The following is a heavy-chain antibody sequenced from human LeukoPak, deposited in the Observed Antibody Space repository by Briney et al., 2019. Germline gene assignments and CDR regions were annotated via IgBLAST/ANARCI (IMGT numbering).Heavy chain of an antibody. V-gene: IGHV4-59*01. J-gene: IGHJ5*01. D-gene: IGHD3-10*01. CDR3: AIVDYYGSGVRWFEP. CDR1: GGSISSYY. Sequence: SETLSLTCAVSGGSISSYYWSWIRQPPGKGLEWIGDIYYSGSTNYNPSLKSRVTISVDTSKNQFSLKLSSVTAAETAVYYCAIVDYYGSGVRWFEPWGQGTLVTGSS. CDR2: IYYSGST.